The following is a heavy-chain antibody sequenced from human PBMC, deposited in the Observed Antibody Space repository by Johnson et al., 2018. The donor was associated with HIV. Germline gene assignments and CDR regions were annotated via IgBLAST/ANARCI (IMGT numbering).Heavy chain of an antibody. CDR3: ARDFGLEWELDGAFDI. CDR1: GFTVSSNY. J-gene: IGHJ3*02. D-gene: IGHD1-26*01. V-gene: IGHV3-66*01. Sequence: VQLVESGGGLVQSGGSLRLSCAASGFTVSSNYMSWVRQAPGKGLEWVSVIYSGGSTYYADSVKGRFTISRDNAKNSLYLQMNSLRAEDTALYYCARDFGLEWELDGAFDIWGQGTMVTVSS. CDR2: IYSGGST.